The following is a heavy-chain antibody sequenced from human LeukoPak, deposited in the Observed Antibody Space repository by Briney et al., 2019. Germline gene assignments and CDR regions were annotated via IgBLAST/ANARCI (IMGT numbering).Heavy chain of an antibody. Sequence: PGGSLRLSCAASGFTFSSYAMHWVHQAPGKGLEWVEVISYDGSNKYYADSVKGRFTISRDNSKNTLYLQMNSLRAEDTAVYYWARTPLFGSPKKGYFDYWGQGTLFTV. J-gene: IGHJ4*02. V-gene: IGHV3-30-3*01. CDR2: ISYDGSNK. D-gene: IGHD3-3*01. CDR1: GFTFSSYA. CDR3: ARTPLFGSPKKGYFDY.